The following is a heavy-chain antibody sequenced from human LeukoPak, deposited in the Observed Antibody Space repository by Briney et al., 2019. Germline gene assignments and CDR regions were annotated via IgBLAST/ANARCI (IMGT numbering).Heavy chain of an antibody. CDR2: IYYSGST. D-gene: IGHD4-11*01. CDR3: ARRGHDYSNWFDP. V-gene: IGHV4-59*08. Sequence: SETLSLTCTVSGGSISSYYWSWLRQPPGKGLEWIGYIYYSGSTIYNPSLKSRVTISVDTSKNQFSLKLSSVTAADTAVYYCARRGHDYSNWFDPWGQGTLVTVSS. CDR1: GGSISSYY. J-gene: IGHJ5*02.